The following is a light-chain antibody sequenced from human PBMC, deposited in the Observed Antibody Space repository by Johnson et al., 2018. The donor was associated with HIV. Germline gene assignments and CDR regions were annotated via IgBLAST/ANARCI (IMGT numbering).Light chain of an antibody. CDR3: GTWDNSLSTGGV. Sequence: QSVLTQPPSVSAAPGQKVTISCSGCSSNIGNNYVSWYQQLPGTAPKLLIYENNNRPSGLPDRFSGSQSGPSATLGITGLQTGDEADYYCGTWDNSLSTGGVFGTGTKVTVL. V-gene: IGLV1-51*02. CDR2: ENN. CDR1: SSNIGNNY. J-gene: IGLJ1*01.